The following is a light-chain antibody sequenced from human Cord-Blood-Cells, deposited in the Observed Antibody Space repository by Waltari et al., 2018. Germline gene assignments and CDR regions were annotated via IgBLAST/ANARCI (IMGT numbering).Light chain of an antibody. Sequence: QSALTQPPSASGSPGQSVTISCTGTSSDVGGYNYVSWYQQHPGKPPKLMIYEVSKRPSGVPDRFSGSKSGNTASLTVSGLQAEDEADYYCSSYAGSNVVFGGGTKLTVL. CDR1: SSDVGGYNY. J-gene: IGLJ2*01. V-gene: IGLV2-8*01. CDR2: EVS. CDR3: SSYAGSNVV.